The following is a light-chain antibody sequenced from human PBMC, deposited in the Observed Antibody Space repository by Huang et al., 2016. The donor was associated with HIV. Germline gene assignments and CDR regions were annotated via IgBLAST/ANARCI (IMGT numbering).Light chain of an antibody. CDR1: QAIGTY. Sequence: IQLTQSPTSLSTSVGDRVAIARRASQAIGTYLNWFQQKPGRAPKLLISGVSSLHTGVPSRFIGSGSGTEFTLTIRGLQFDDFATYFCQQSYSALITFGQGTRLEIK. V-gene: IGKV1-39*01. CDR3: QQSYSALIT. J-gene: IGKJ5*01. CDR2: GVS.